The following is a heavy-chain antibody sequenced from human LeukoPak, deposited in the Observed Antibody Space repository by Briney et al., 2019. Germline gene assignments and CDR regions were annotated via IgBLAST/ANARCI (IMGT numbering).Heavy chain of an antibody. J-gene: IGHJ4*02. Sequence: PGGSLRLSCAASGFTFSSYGMHWVRQAPGKGLEWVAVISYDGSNKYYADSVKGRFTISRDNSKNTLYLQMNSLRAEDTAVYYCAKDSWLDYWGQGTLVTVSS. CDR2: ISYDGSNK. D-gene: IGHD6-19*01. CDR3: AKDSWLDY. V-gene: IGHV3-30*18. CDR1: GFTFSSYG.